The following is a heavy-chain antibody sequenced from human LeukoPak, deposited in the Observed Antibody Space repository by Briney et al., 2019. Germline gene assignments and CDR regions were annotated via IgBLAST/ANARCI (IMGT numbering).Heavy chain of an antibody. V-gene: IGHV3-23*01. CDR2: ISGSGGST. Sequence: SGGSLRLSCAASGFTFSSYAMSWVRQAPGKGLGWVSAISGSGGSTYYADSVKGRFTISRDNSKNTLYLQMNSLRAEDTAVYYCAKGPDSSGRTAGYWGQGTLVTVSS. D-gene: IGHD3-22*01. CDR3: AKGPDSSGRTAGY. CDR1: GFTFSSYA. J-gene: IGHJ4*02.